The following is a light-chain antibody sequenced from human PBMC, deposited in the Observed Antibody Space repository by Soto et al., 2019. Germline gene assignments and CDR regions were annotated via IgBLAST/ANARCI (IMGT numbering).Light chain of an antibody. CDR2: GAA. CDR3: QQYGNSPIT. CDR1: QSVSSSY. J-gene: IGKJ5*01. V-gene: IGKV3-20*01. Sequence: EIVLTQSPGTLSLSPGERATLSCRASQSVSSSYLAWYQQKPGQSPRLLISGAASRATGIPDRFSGSGSGTDFTLTISRLEPEDFAIYYCQQYGNSPITFGQGTRLEIK.